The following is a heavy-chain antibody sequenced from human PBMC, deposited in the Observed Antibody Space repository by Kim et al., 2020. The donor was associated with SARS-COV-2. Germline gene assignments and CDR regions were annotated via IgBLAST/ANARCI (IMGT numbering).Heavy chain of an antibody. CDR3: ARRVALMTYFDY. CDR1: GGSISNYY. Sequence: SETLSLTCTVSGGSISNYYWSWIRQPPGKGLEWIGYIYNNGNTNYNPSLKSRVTISVDTSKNQFSLKLTSVTAADTAVYYCARRVALMTYFDYWGQGSLV. CDR2: IYNNGNT. J-gene: IGHJ4*02. D-gene: IGHD3-16*01. V-gene: IGHV4-59*08.